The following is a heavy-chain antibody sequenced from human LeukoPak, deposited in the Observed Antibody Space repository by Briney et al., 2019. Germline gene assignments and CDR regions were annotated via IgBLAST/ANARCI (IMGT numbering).Heavy chain of an antibody. CDR1: GGSISSYY. CDR3: AGMGARKGAFDI. Sequence: TSETLSLTCTVSGGSISSYYSSWIRQPPGKGLEWIGYIYYSGSTNYNPSLKSRVTISVDTSKNQFSLKLSSVTAADTAVYYCAGMGARKGAFDIWGQGTMVTVSS. D-gene: IGHD1-26*01. CDR2: IYYSGST. V-gene: IGHV4-59*08. J-gene: IGHJ3*02.